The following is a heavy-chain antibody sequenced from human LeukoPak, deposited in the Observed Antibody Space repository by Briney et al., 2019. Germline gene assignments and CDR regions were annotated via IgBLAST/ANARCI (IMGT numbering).Heavy chain of an antibody. D-gene: IGHD1-26*01. CDR2: IRSDGYHT. CDR3: AKPSGSGVDY. V-gene: IGHV3-30*02. CDR1: GFIFDTHD. J-gene: IGHJ4*02. Sequence: GGSLRLSCVESGFIFDTHDMHWVRPAPGKGLEWVAFIRSDGYHTYYADSVKGRFTITRDNSKNTLYLQMNSLRLEDMAVYYCAKPSGSGVDYWGRGTRVTVSS.